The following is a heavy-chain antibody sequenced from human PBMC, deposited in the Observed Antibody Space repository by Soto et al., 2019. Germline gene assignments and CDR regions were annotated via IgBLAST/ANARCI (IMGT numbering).Heavy chain of an antibody. CDR2: INHSGST. V-gene: IGHV4-34*01. J-gene: IGHJ5*02. CDR1: GGYFSGYY. CDR3: ARWAYCGGDCRWFDP. Sequence: QVQLQQWGAGLLKPSETLSLTCAVYGGYFSGYYWSWIRQPPGKGLEWIGEINHSGSTNYNPSLKSRLTISVATSKNQFSLKLSSVTAADTAVYYCARWAYCGGDCRWFDPWGQGTLVTVSS. D-gene: IGHD2-21*02.